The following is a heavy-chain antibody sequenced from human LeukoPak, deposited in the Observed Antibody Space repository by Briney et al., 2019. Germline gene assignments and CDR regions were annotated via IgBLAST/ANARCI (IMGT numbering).Heavy chain of an antibody. CDR2: ISRSSSYI. D-gene: IGHD3-3*01. V-gene: IGHV3-21*01. Sequence: KTGGSLRLSCAASGFTFSSYSMNWVRQAPGKGLEWVSSISRSSSYIYYADSVKGRFTISRDNAKNSLYLQMNSLRAEDTAVYYCARDITYDFWSGYYGNDAFDIWGQGTMVTVSS. J-gene: IGHJ3*02. CDR3: ARDITYDFWSGYYGNDAFDI. CDR1: GFTFSSYS.